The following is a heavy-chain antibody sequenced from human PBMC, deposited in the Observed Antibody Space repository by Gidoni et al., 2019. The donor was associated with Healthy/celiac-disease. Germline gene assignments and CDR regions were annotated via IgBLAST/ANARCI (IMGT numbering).Heavy chain of an antibody. Sequence: QVQLVESGGGVVQPGRSLRLSCAASGFTFSSYGMHWVRQAPGKGLEWVAVISYDGSNKYYADSVKGRFTISRDNSKNTLYLQMNSLRAEDTAVYYCAKDQGGYAFDYWGQGTLVTVSS. CDR2: ISYDGSNK. CDR3: AKDQGGYAFDY. CDR1: GFTFSSYG. V-gene: IGHV3-30*18. D-gene: IGHD5-12*01. J-gene: IGHJ4*02.